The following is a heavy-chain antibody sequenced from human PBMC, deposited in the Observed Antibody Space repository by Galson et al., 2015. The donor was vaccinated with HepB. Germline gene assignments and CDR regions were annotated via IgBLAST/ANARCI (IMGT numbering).Heavy chain of an antibody. CDR2: ISAYNGNT. J-gene: IGHJ3*02. Sequence: SVKVSCKASGYTFTSYGISWVRQAPGQGLEWMGWISAYNGNTNYAQKLLGRVTMTTDTSTSTAYMELRSLRSDDTAVYYCAINRGQQLVPAFDIWGQGTMVTVSS. CDR3: AINRGQQLVPAFDI. CDR1: GYTFTSYG. V-gene: IGHV1-18*01. D-gene: IGHD6-13*01.